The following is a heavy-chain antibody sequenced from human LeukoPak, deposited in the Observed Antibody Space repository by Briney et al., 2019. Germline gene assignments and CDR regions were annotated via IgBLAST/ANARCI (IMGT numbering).Heavy chain of an antibody. CDR3: ARHSGYNWNDPDPFDF. D-gene: IGHD1-1*01. V-gene: IGHV5-51*01. CDR1: GYNFASYW. J-gene: IGHJ4*02. Sequence: GDSLKISCQGSGYNFASYWIGWERQMPGKGLEWMGIIYPGDSDVKYSPSFEGQVTISADKSINTAYLRWSSLKASDTAIYYCARHSGYNWNDPDPFDFWGQGTLVTVSS. CDR2: IYPGDSDV.